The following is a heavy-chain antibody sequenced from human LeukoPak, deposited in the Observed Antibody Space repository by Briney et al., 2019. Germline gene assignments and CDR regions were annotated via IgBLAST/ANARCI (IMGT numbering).Heavy chain of an antibody. V-gene: IGHV4-34*01. CDR2: INHSGST. Sequence: SSETLSLTCAVYGGSFSGYYWSWIRQPPGKGLEWIGEINHSGSTNYNPSLKSRVTISVDTSKNQFSLKLSSVTAADTAVYYCATRYDYGDYDDDYWGQGTLVTVSS. J-gene: IGHJ4*02. CDR1: GGSFSGYY. D-gene: IGHD4-17*01. CDR3: ATRYDYGDYDDDY.